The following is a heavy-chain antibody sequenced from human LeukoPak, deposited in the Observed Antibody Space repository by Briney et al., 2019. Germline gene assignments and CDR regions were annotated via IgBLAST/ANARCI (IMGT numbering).Heavy chain of an antibody. Sequence: SETLSLTCTVSAGSISSYYWSWIRQPAGKGLEWIGRIYNTGSTTYNPSLKSRVTMSVETSKNQFSLKLTSVTAADTAVYYCARGRYFGYWGQGTLVTVSS. CDR1: AGSISSYY. V-gene: IGHV4-4*07. CDR2: IYNTGST. J-gene: IGHJ4*02. D-gene: IGHD3-9*01. CDR3: ARGRYFGY.